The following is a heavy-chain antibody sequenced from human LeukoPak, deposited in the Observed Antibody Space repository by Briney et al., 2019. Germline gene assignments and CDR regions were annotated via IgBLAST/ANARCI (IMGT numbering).Heavy chain of an antibody. CDR2: IIPIFGTA. V-gene: IGHV1-69*13. D-gene: IGHD6-13*01. CDR1: GGTFSSYA. CDR3: ARVQQQLPTGAFDI. J-gene: IGHJ3*02. Sequence: SVKVSCKASGGTFSSYAISWVRQAPGQGLEWMGGIIPIFGTANYAQKFQGRVTITADESTSTAYMELSSLRSEDTAVYYCARVQQQLPTGAFDIWGQGTMVTVSS.